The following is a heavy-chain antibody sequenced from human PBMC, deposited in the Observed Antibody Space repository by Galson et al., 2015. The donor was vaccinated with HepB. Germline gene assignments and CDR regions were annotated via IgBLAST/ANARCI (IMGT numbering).Heavy chain of an antibody. J-gene: IGHJ4*02. CDR2: IKPDGSDS. V-gene: IGHV3-7*03. CDR3: ANTVRY. CDR1: GFTFSSSW. Sequence: SLRLSCAASGFTFSSSWMTWVRQAPGKGLEWVANIKPDGSDSYYVDFVRGRFTISRDNTKNSLYLQMDSLRAEDTAVYYCANTVRYWGRGTVVTVSS.